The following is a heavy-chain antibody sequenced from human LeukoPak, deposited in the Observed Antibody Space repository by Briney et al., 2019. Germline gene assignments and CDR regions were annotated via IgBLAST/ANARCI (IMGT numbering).Heavy chain of an antibody. Sequence: GESLKISCMGSGYSFTSYGISWVRQAPGQGLEWMGWISAYNGNTNYAQKLQGRVTMTTDTSTSTAYMELRSLRSDDTAVYYCARYCSGGSCYSDYWGQGTLVTVSS. V-gene: IGHV1-18*01. CDR1: GYSFTSYG. J-gene: IGHJ4*02. CDR2: ISAYNGNT. D-gene: IGHD2-15*01. CDR3: ARYCSGGSCYSDY.